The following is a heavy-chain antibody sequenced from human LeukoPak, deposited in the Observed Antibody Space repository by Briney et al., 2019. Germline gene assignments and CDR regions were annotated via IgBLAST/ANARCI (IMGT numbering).Heavy chain of an antibody. Sequence: GASVKVSCKVSGYTLTELSMHWVRQAPGKGLEWMGGFDPEDGETIYAQKFQGRVTMTEDTSTDTAYMELSGLRSEDTAVYYCATVRTGSSWYYFDYWGQGTLVTVSS. D-gene: IGHD6-13*01. CDR2: FDPEDGET. CDR1: GYTLTELS. V-gene: IGHV1-24*01. CDR3: ATVRTGSSWYYFDY. J-gene: IGHJ4*02.